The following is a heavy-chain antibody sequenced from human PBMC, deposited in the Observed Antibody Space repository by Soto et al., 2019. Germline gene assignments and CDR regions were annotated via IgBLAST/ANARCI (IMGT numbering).Heavy chain of an antibody. V-gene: IGHV6-1*01. CDR3: ARVPGLGGHVGDGYNDAFDI. Sequence: KQSQTLSLTCAISGDSVSSNSAAWNWIRQSPSRGLEWLGRTYYRSKWYNDYAVSVKSRITINPDTSKNQFSLQLNSVTPEDTAVYYCARVPGLGGHVGDGYNDAFDIWGQGTMVTVSS. D-gene: IGHD5-12*01. J-gene: IGHJ3*02. CDR1: GDSVSSNSAA. CDR2: TYYRSKWYN.